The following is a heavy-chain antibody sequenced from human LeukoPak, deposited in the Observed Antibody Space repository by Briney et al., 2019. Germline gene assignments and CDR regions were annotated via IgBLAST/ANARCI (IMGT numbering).Heavy chain of an antibody. D-gene: IGHD2-2*01. J-gene: IGHJ3*02. V-gene: IGHV1-69*13. CDR1: GGTFSSYA. Sequence: ASVKVSCKASGGTFSSYAISWVRQAPGQGPEWMGGIIPIFGTANYAQKFQGRVTITADESTSTAYMELSSLRSEDTAVYYCARDRCSSTSCSRAFDIWGQGTMVTVSS. CDR3: ARDRCSSTSCSRAFDI. CDR2: IIPIFGTA.